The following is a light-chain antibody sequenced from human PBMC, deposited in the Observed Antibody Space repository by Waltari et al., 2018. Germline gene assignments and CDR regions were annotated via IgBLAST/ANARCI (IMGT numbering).Light chain of an antibody. CDR2: AAS. Sequence: DSQMTQSPPPVSASVAYRVTITCRASQAISSWLAWYQQKPGKAPKRLIYAASSLQSGVPSRFSGSGFGTDFTLTISSLQPEDFATYFCQQFDTCPLTFGQGTRLEIK. CDR3: QQFDTCPLT. J-gene: IGKJ5*01. CDR1: QAISSW. V-gene: IGKV1-12*01.